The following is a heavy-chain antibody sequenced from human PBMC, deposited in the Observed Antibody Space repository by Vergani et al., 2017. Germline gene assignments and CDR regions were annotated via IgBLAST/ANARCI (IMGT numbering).Heavy chain of an antibody. J-gene: IGHJ6*03. V-gene: IGHV3-33*01. CDR1: GFTFSSYG. Sequence: QVQLVASGGGVVQPGRSLRLSCAASGFTFSSYGMHWVRQAPGKGLEWVAVIWYDGSNKYYADSVKVRFTISRDNFKNTLYLQMNSLRAEDTAVYYCARVHPYCSSTSCTLFDRVEYYYYYMDVWGKGTTVTVSS. CDR3: ARVHPYCSSTSCTLFDRVEYYYYYMDV. CDR2: IWYDGSNK. D-gene: IGHD2-2*01.